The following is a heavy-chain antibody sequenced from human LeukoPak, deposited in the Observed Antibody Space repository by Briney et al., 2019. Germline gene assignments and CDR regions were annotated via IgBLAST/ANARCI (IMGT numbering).Heavy chain of an antibody. J-gene: IGHJ3*02. CDR1: GGSISSYY. D-gene: IGHD3-22*01. Sequence: SETLSLTCTVSGGSISSYYWSWIRQPPGKGLEWIGYIYYSGSTHYNPSLKSRVTISVDTSKNQFSLKLSSVTAADTAVYYCAREADYYDSSGYYYSAFDIWGQGTMVTVSS. V-gene: IGHV4-59*01. CDR3: AREADYYDSSGYYYSAFDI. CDR2: IYYSGST.